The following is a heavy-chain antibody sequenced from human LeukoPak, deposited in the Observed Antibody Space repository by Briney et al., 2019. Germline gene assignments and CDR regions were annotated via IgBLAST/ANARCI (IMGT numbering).Heavy chain of an antibody. J-gene: IGHJ4*02. V-gene: IGHV3-23*01. CDR2: ISGSGGST. CDR3: AKDPQYSYGQGSSFDY. Sequence: GGSLRLSCEGSGFTFDDHGMHWVRQVPGKGLEWVSAISGSGGSTYYADSVKGRFTISRDNSKNTLYLQMNSLRAEDTALYYCAKDPQYSYGQGSSFDYWGQGTLVTVSS. D-gene: IGHD5-18*01. CDR1: GFTFDDHG.